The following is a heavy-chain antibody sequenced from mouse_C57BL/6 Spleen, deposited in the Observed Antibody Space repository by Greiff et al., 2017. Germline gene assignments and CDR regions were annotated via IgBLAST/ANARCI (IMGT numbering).Heavy chain of an antibody. J-gene: IGHJ2*01. V-gene: IGHV1-7*01. Sequence: QVQLQQSGAELAKPGASVKLSCKASGYTFTSYWMHWVKQRPGQGLEWIGYINPSSGYTKYNQKFKDKATLTADKSSSTAYMQLSSLTYEDSAVYYCARSNYSNYVPFDYWGQGTTLTVSS. CDR2: INPSSGYT. D-gene: IGHD2-5*01. CDR1: GYTFTSYW. CDR3: ARSNYSNYVPFDY.